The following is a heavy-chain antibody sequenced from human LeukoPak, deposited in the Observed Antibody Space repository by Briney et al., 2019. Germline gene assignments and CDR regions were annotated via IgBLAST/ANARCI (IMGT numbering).Heavy chain of an antibody. CDR3: AKGYIQLWWFDY. CDR1: GFTFSTYA. Sequence: PGGSLRLSCAASGFTFSTYAMSWVRLAPGKGLQWVSLISGSGDGAHYADSVKGRFTISRDSSKNTVYLQMTNLRAEDTAVYYCAKGYIQLWWFDYWGQGTLVTVSS. J-gene: IGHJ4*02. CDR2: ISGSGDGA. V-gene: IGHV3-23*01. D-gene: IGHD2-21*01.